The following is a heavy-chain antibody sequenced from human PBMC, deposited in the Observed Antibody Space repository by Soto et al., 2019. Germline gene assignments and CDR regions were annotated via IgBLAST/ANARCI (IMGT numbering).Heavy chain of an antibody. V-gene: IGHV1-3*01. D-gene: IGHD4-17*01. CDR3: ARGFDYGDYFDY. J-gene: IGHJ4*02. CDR2: INAGNGNT. Sequence: ASVKVSCKASGYTFTSYAMHWVRQAPGQRLEWMGWINAGNGNTKYSQKFQGRVTITRDTSASTAYMELSSLRSEDTAVYYCARGFDYGDYFDYWGQGTMVTVYS. CDR1: GYTFTSYA.